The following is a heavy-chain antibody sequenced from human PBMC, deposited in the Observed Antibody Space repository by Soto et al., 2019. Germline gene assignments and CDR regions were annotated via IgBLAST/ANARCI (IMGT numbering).Heavy chain of an antibody. V-gene: IGHV1-18*01. CDR2: ISAHNGNT. D-gene: IGHD1-1*01. CDR1: GYTFTSYG. Sequence: QVHLVQSGAEVKKPGASVKVSCKASGYTFTSYGTTWVRQAPGQGLEWMGWISAHNGNTDYAQKLQGRVIATRATSTSTAYMELRSLRSDDTAVYYCARGRYGDYWGQGALVTVSS. CDR3: ARGRYGDY. J-gene: IGHJ4*02.